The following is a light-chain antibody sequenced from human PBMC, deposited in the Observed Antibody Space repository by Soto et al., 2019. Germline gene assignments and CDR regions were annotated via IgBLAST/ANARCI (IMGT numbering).Light chain of an antibody. CDR3: QQYNKWPLT. J-gene: IGKJ4*01. Sequence: EIVMTQSPATLSVSPGERATLSCRASQSVSNNLAWYQQKPGQAPRLLIYHASTGATGIPARFSGSGSGTEFTLTISSLQYEDFAVYYCQQYNKWPLTFGGGTKVEIK. CDR1: QSVSNN. CDR2: HAS. V-gene: IGKV3-15*01.